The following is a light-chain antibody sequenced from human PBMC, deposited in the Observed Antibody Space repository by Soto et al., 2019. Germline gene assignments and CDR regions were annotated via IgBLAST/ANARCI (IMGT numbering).Light chain of an antibody. Sequence: EIVLTQSPGTLSLSPGERATLSCRASQRVSSGYLAWYQQKPGQAPRLLIYGASNRATDIPDRFSGRGSGTEFTLTISSLQSEDFALYYCQQYHNWPWAFGQGTKVDIK. CDR1: QRVSSGY. CDR3: QQYHNWPWA. J-gene: IGKJ1*01. V-gene: IGKV3-20*01. CDR2: GAS.